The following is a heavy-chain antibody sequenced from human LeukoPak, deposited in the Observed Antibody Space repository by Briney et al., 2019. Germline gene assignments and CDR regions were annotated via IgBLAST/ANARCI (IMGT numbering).Heavy chain of an antibody. CDR1: GGSISSYY. Sequence: SETLSLTCTVSGGSISSYYWSWIRQPPGKGLEWIGYIYYSGSTNYNPSLKSRVTISVDTSKNQFSLKLSSVTAADTAVYYCAREGYGDYVFFDYWGQGTLVTVSS. J-gene: IGHJ4*02. CDR3: AREGYGDYVFFDY. CDR2: IYYSGST. V-gene: IGHV4-59*01. D-gene: IGHD4-17*01.